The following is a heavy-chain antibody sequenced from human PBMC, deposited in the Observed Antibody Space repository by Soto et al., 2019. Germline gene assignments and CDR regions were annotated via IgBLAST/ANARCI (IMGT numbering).Heavy chain of an antibody. D-gene: IGHD3-10*01. CDR3: ARAGTRRVPLGY. CDR1: GGSISSGGYY. Sequence: QVQLQESGPGLVKPSQTLSLTCTVSGGSISSGGYYWSWIRQHPGKGLEWIGYIYYSGSTYYNPSLKSRVTISVDTSKNRFSLKLSTVIAADTAVDYCARAGTRRVPLGYWGQGTMVTVSS. J-gene: IGHJ4*02. V-gene: IGHV4-31*03. CDR2: IYYSGST.